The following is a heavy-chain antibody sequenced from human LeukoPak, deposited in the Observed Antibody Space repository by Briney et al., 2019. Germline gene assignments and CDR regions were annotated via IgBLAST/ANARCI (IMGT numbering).Heavy chain of an antibody. J-gene: IGHJ5*02. D-gene: IGHD6-19*01. CDR2: IYPGDSDT. CDR1: GYSFTSYW. V-gene: IGHV5-51*01. CDR3: ARMHSSAWYGMYNWFDP. Sequence: GESLKISCKGSGYSFTSYWIGWVRQMPGKGLEWMGIIYPGDSDTRYSPSFQGQVTISADKSISTAYLQWSSLKASDTAMYYCARMHSSAWYGMYNWFDPWGQGTLVTVSS.